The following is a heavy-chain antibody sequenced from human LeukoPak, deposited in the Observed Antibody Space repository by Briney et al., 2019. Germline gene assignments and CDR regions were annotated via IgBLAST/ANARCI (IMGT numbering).Heavy chain of an antibody. D-gene: IGHD3-22*01. CDR2: ISGSGGST. CDR3: AKDRDYYDSSGSSFDY. V-gene: IGHV3-23*01. CDR1: GFTFSSYA. J-gene: IGHJ4*02. Sequence: PGGSLRLSCAASGFTFSSYAMSWVRQAPGNGLEWVSAISGSGGSTYYADSVKGRFTISRDNSKNTLYLQMNSLRAEDTAVYYCAKDRDYYDSSGSSFDYWGQGTLVTVSS.